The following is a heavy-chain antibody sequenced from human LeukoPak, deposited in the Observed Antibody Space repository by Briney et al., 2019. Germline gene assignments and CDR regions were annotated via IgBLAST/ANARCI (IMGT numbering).Heavy chain of an antibody. V-gene: IGHV3-7*01. D-gene: IGHD4-23*01. CDR3: ARDGAHGGINLDY. J-gene: IGHJ4*02. CDR2: INQDGSVK. Sequence: GGSLRLSCAASGITFSSYAMSWVRQAPGKGLEWVANINQDGSVKYYVDSVKGRFTISRDNAKNSLYLQMNSLRAEDTAVYYCARDGAHGGINLDYWGQGTLVTVSS. CDR1: GITFSSYA.